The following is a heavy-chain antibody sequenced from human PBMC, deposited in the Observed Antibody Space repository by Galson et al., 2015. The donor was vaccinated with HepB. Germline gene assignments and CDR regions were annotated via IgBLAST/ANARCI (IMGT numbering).Heavy chain of an antibody. V-gene: IGHV3-23*01. CDR3: AKGWSAVFYDMDV. Sequence: SLRLSCAVSGFTFSSYAINWVRQAPGKGLEWVSSISGSGGRTHYADSVKGRFTISRDNSKNTLYLQMNSLRAEDTAVYYCAKGWSAVFYDMDVWGQGTTVIVSS. CDR1: GFTFSSYA. J-gene: IGHJ6*02. CDR2: ISGSGGRT. D-gene: IGHD2-8*01.